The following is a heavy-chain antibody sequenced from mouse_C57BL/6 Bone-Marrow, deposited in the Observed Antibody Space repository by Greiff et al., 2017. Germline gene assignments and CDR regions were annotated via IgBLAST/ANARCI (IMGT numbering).Heavy chain of an antibody. V-gene: IGHV1-81*01. CDR2: IYPRSGNT. D-gene: IGHD3-2*02. Sequence: QVQLQQSGAELARPGASVKLSCKASGYTFTSYGISWVKQRTGQGLEWIGEIYPRSGNTYYNEKLKGTATLTADKSASTSYMELRSLTSEDSAVYVCDLGYPFAYWGQGTLVTVSA. CDR3: DLGYPFAY. CDR1: GYTFTSYG. J-gene: IGHJ3*01.